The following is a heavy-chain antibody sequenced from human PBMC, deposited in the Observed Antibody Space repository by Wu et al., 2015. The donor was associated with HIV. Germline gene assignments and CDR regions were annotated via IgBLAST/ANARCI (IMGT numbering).Heavy chain of an antibody. J-gene: IGHJ6*02. D-gene: IGHD6-19*01. Sequence: QVQLVQSGAEVRKPGASVKVSCKASGYSFTTYYLNWVRQAPGQGLEWMGIINPSAGSTTYAQKFQGRVTMTRDTSTTTVYMELSSLRSEDTAVYYCARGIAVAGAFGMDVVGPRDHGHR. CDR3: ARGIAVAGAFGMDV. CDR1: GYSFTTYY. V-gene: IGHV1-46*01. CDR2: INPSAGST.